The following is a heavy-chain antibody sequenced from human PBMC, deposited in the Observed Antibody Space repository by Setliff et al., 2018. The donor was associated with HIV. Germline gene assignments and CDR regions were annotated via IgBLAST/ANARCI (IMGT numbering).Heavy chain of an antibody. CDR1: GGSIGSGSHY. D-gene: IGHD3-10*01. CDR3: ARDHTSGSLDF. Sequence: LSLTCSVSGGSIGSGSHYWSWIRLPAGRGPEWIGRVYTSGSATYNPSLQSRVTISVDTSKNQFSLKMSSVTAADTAVYYCARDHTSGSLDFWGQGTLVTVSS. V-gene: IGHV4-61*02. J-gene: IGHJ4*02. CDR2: VYTSGSA.